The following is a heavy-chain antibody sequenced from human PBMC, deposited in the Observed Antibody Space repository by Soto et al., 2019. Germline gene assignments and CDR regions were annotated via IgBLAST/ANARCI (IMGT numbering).Heavy chain of an antibody. Sequence: QVQLVQSGAEAKKPGSSVKVSCKASGGTFSSNAISWVRQAPGQGLEWMGGIIPIYASPNYAQNFQGRVTVTADKATSTAYLELSRLKFADSAIYYCAVTVTGSRSPLAHWGRGTLVIVSS. CDR1: GGTFSSNA. V-gene: IGHV1-69*06. J-gene: IGHJ4*02. D-gene: IGHD3-9*01. CDR2: IIPIYASP. CDR3: AVTVTGSRSPLAH.